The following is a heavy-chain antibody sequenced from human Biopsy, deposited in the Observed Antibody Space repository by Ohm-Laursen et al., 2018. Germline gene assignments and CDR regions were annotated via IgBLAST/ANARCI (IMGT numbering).Heavy chain of an antibody. CDR1: GGSIISYY. CDR3: VREPKTGTAEAWYFDL. CDR2: ISYNERT. D-gene: IGHD3-9*01. Sequence: GTLSLTCGVSGGSIISYYWTWIRQPPGKGLEWIGYISYNERTHYNPSLTSRLAISFDTSNNRISLQLRSVSVADTAVYYCVREPKTGTAEAWYFDLWGRGSPVTVPS. V-gene: IGHV4-59*12. J-gene: IGHJ2*01.